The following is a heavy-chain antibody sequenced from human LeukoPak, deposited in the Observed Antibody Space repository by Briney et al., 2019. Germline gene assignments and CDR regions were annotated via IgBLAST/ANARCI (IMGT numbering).Heavy chain of an antibody. CDR1: GYTFTGYY. V-gene: IGHV1-2*02. Sequence: ASVKVSCKAPGYTFTGYYMHWVRQAPGQGLEWMGWINFNSGGTNSAQRFQGRVTMTRDTSITTVYMDLISLRSDDTAVYYCAREANYYGSDKAGLDIWGQGTMVTVSS. J-gene: IGHJ3*02. CDR2: INFNSGGT. D-gene: IGHD3-10*01. CDR3: AREANYYGSDKAGLDI.